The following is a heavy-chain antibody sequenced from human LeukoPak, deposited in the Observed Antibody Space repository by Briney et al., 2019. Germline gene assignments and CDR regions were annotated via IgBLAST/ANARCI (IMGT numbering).Heavy chain of an antibody. CDR1: GGSISSYY. CDR3: ASISYGSGSIDY. Sequence: SETLSLTCTVSGGSISSYYWSWIRQPPGKGLEWIGYIHYSGSTKYNPSLKSRVTISVDTSKNQFPLKLSSVTAADTAVYYCASISYGSGSIDYWGQGTLVTVSS. J-gene: IGHJ4*02. CDR2: IHYSGST. V-gene: IGHV4-59*01. D-gene: IGHD3-10*01.